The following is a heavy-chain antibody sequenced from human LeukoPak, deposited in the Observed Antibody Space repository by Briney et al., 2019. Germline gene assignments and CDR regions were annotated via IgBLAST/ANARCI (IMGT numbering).Heavy chain of an antibody. J-gene: IGHJ4*02. CDR3: ASILRSSSGYYFDY. D-gene: IGHD3-10*01. CDR1: GFTVSTNY. V-gene: IGHV3-66*01. CDR2: IYSGDTT. Sequence: GGSLRLSCAASGFTVSTNYMSWVRQAPGKGLGWVPVIYSGDTTFYADSVRGKFTISRDNSKNTLYLQMNSLRAEDTAVYYCASILRSSSGYYFDYWGQGTLVTVSS.